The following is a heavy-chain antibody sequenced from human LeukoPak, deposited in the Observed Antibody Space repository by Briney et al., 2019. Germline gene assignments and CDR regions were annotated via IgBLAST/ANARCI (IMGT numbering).Heavy chain of an antibody. D-gene: IGHD5-24*01. CDR1: GYTFTSYY. CDR2: INPSGGGT. Sequence: ASVKVSCKASGYTFTSYYMHWVRQAPGQGLEWMGIINPSGGGTSYAQKFQGRVTMTRDTSTSTVYMELSSLRSEDTAVYYCARALMATIRGRAFDIWGQGTMVTVSS. J-gene: IGHJ3*02. V-gene: IGHV1-46*01. CDR3: ARALMATIRGRAFDI.